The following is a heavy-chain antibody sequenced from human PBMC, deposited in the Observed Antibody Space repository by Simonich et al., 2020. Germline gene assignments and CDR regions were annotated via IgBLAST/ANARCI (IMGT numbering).Heavy chain of an antibody. D-gene: IGHD3-10*01. Sequence: EVQLVESGGGLVQPGGSLRLSCAASGFTFSSYWMSWVRQAPGKGLEWEANIKQEGREKYYVDSVKGRFTISRDNAKNSLYLRMNSLRAEDTAVYYCARDREVYGSGSYYNYWGQGTLVTVSS. V-gene: IGHV3-7*01. CDR2: IKQEGREK. J-gene: IGHJ4*02. CDR3: ARDREVYGSGSYYNY. CDR1: GFTFSSYW.